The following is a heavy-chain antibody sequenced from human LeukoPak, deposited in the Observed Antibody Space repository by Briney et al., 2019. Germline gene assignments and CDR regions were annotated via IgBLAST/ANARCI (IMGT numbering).Heavy chain of an antibody. CDR3: ARDPPYCSSTSCYPNWFDP. CDR1: GYTFISYY. D-gene: IGHD2-2*01. V-gene: IGHV1-2*02. Sequence: GASVKVSCKASGYTFISYYMHWVRQAPGQGLEWMGWINPNSGGTNYAQKFQGRVTMTRDTSISTAYMELSRLRSDDTAVYYCARDPPYCSSTSCYPNWFDPWGQGTLVTVSS. CDR2: INPNSGGT. J-gene: IGHJ5*02.